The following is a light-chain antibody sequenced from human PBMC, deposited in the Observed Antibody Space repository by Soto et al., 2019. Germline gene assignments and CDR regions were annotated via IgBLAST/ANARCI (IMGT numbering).Light chain of an antibody. Sequence: EIVLTQSPDTLSLSPGERATLSCSASQSVNSFLAWYQHKPGQGPRLLIFDASNRSPGNPARFSGSGSGTDFTLNITSLESEDFALYYCQQRKNWPYTFGQGTKREIK. CDR3: QQRKNWPYT. J-gene: IGKJ2*01. V-gene: IGKV3-11*01. CDR2: DAS. CDR1: QSVNSF.